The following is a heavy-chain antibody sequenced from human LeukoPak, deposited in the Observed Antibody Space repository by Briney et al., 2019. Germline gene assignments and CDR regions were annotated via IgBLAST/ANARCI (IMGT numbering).Heavy chain of an antibody. J-gene: IGHJ4*02. Sequence: PGGSLRLSCAASGFTFSSYAMSWVRQAPGKGLEWVSTISGSGGNTFYADSVKGRFTISRDNSKKTLYLQMNSLRAEDTAVYYCAKDQRTTGYYSADYWGQGTLVTVSS. CDR1: GFTFSSYA. V-gene: IGHV3-23*01. CDR3: AKDQRTTGYYSADY. CDR2: ISGSGGNT. D-gene: IGHD2-15*01.